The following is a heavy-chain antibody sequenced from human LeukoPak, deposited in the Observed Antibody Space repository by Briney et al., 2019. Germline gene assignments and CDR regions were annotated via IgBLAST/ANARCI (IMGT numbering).Heavy chain of an antibody. J-gene: IGHJ4*02. Sequence: ASVKVSCKASGYTFTGYYMHWVRQAPGQGLEWMGRINPNSGGTNYAQKFQGRVTMTRDTSISTAYMELSRLRSDDTAMYYCARWNYDFWSGYYALFDYWGQGTLVTVSS. CDR3: ARWNYDFWSGYYALFDY. D-gene: IGHD3-3*01. V-gene: IGHV1-2*06. CDR1: GYTFTGYY. CDR2: INPNSGGT.